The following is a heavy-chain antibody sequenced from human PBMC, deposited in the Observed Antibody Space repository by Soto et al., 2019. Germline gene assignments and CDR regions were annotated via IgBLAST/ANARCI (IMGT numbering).Heavy chain of an antibody. CDR1: GDSISSVNW. J-gene: IGHJ5*02. D-gene: IGHD3-10*01. V-gene: IGHV4-4*02. CDR3: ATFLGFFTISPFDA. CDR2: IYHSGST. Sequence: SETLSLTCGVSGDSISSVNWWSWVRQSPGRGLEWIGEIYHSGSTNYNPSLKSRVTVSVDKSKNQFSLQLTSVTAADTAVYYCATFLGFFTISPFDAWGQEILVTVPS.